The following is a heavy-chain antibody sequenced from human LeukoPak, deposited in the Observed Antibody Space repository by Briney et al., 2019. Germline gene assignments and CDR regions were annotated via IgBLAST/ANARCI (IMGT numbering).Heavy chain of an antibody. J-gene: IGHJ2*01. D-gene: IGHD1-26*01. CDR2: INHSGST. CDR3: ARRETHYLGYFDL. Sequence: PSETLSLTCAVYGGSFSGYCWSWIRQPPGKGLEWIGEINHSGSTNYNPSRESRVTISVDMSKTQFSLKLSSVTAADTAVYYCARRETHYLGYFDLWGRGTLVTVSS. V-gene: IGHV4-34*01. CDR1: GGSFSGYC.